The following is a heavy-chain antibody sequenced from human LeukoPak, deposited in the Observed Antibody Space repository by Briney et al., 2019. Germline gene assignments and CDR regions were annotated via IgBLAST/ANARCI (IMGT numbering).Heavy chain of an antibody. D-gene: IGHD4-17*01. Sequence: GGSLRLSCAASGFIFSSFGMHWVRQAPGKGLEWVAFIRYDGSNKYYADSVKGRFTISRDNSKNTLYLQMNSPRAEDTAIYYCAKDRGDYSNWFDPWGQGTLVTVSS. CDR3: AKDRGDYSNWFDP. CDR2: IRYDGSNK. J-gene: IGHJ5*02. V-gene: IGHV3-30*02. CDR1: GFIFSSFG.